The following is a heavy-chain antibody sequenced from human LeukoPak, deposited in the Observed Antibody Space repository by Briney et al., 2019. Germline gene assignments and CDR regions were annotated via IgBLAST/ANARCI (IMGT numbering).Heavy chain of an antibody. CDR2: INPSGGST. CDR1: GYTFTNYH. Sequence: ASVKVSCKSSGYTFTNYHVHWVRQAPGQWLQWMGIINPSGGSTSYAQKFQGRVTMTRDTSTSTVYMELSSLRSEDTAVYYCAIIPKGVGSPSYFDYWGQGTLVTVSS. D-gene: IGHD3-10*01. V-gene: IGHV1-46*01. CDR3: AIIPKGVGSPSYFDY. J-gene: IGHJ4*02.